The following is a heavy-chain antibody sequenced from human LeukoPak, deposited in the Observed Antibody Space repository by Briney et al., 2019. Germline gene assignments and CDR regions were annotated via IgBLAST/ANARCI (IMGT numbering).Heavy chain of an antibody. D-gene: IGHD2-21*01. V-gene: IGHV1-2*04. Sequence: ASVKVSCKASGYTFTGYYMHWVRQAPGQGLEWMGWINPNSGGTNYAQKFQGWVTMTRDTSISTAYMELSGLTSDDTALYYCARTAYQFGAYFYYMDVWGKGTTVTVSS. CDR2: INPNSGGT. CDR3: ARTAYQFGAYFYYMDV. J-gene: IGHJ6*03. CDR1: GYTFTGYY.